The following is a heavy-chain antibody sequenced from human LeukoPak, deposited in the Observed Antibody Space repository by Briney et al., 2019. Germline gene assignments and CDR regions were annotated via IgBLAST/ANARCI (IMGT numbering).Heavy chain of an antibody. V-gene: IGHV3-20*04. Sequence: GGSLRLSCAASGFTFDDYGMSWVRQAPGKGLEWVSGINWNGGSTGYADSVKGRFTISRDNAKNSLYLQMISLRAEDTALYYCARGGCSSTSCPYYYYYYMDVWGKGTTVTVSS. J-gene: IGHJ6*03. D-gene: IGHD2-2*01. CDR2: INWNGGST. CDR1: GFTFDDYG. CDR3: ARGGCSSTSCPYYYYYYMDV.